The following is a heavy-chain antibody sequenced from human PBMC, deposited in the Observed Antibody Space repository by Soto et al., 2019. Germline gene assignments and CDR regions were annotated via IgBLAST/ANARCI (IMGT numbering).Heavy chain of an antibody. CDR3: ARMGPRAARPSY. Sequence: QVQLVESGGGLVKPGGSLRLSCAASGFTFSDYDMSWIRQAPGKGLEWVSFVSSSGTTIYYADSVKGRFTNSRDNAKNALYLQMNSLRAEDTAVYYCARMGPRAARPSYWGQGTLVTVSS. V-gene: IGHV3-11*01. CDR2: VSSSGTTI. CDR1: GFTFSDYD. D-gene: IGHD6-6*01. J-gene: IGHJ4*02.